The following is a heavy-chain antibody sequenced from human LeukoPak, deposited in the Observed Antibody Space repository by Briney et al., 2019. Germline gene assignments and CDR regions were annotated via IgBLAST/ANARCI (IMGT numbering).Heavy chain of an antibody. D-gene: IGHD1-26*01. CDR3: TKVGTNLGFDS. Sequence: PGGSLRLSCAASGFTFSGSALHWVRQVSGKGLEWIGRIRTKATNYATLYAASVTGRFTFSSDDSKNMAYLQMNSLKPEDTALYYCTKVGTNLGFDSWGQGTLVTVSS. CDR2: IRTKATNYAT. V-gene: IGHV3-73*01. J-gene: IGHJ4*02. CDR1: GFTFSGSA.